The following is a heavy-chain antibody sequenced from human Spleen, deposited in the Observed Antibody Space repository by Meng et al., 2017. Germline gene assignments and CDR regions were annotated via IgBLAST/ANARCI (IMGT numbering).Heavy chain of an antibody. Sequence: VLLVQSEAEVKKPGSCVTAVCTPSGYTFTVNYIHWVRRAPGQGLEWMGRINPKSGDTHCAQKFQARVTMTGDTSISTAYMELSGLRSDDTAMYYCARDEDISAAGKLFGDYWGQGTLVTVSS. D-gene: IGHD6-25*01. J-gene: IGHJ4*02. CDR1: GYTFTVNY. CDR3: ARDEDISAAGKLFGDY. CDR2: INPKSGDT. V-gene: IGHV1-2*06.